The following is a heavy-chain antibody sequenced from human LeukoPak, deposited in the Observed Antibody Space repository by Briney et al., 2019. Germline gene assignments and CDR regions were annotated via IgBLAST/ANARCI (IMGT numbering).Heavy chain of an antibody. CDR3: ASLNSDAFDI. V-gene: IGHV3-7*01. CDR1: GFAFSTYW. Sequence: GGSLRLSCAASGFAFSTYWMTWVRQAPGKGLEWVATIKQDGSEKFYVDSVKGRFTNSGDNAKKSLYLQMNSLRAEDTAVYYCASLNSDAFDIWGQGTMVTVS. J-gene: IGHJ3*02. D-gene: IGHD1-7*01. CDR2: IKQDGSEK.